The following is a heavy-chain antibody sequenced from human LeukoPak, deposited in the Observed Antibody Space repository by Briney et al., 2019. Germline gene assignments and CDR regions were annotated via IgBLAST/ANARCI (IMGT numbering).Heavy chain of an antibody. CDR1: GFTFSIYW. CDR3: ARVSANALGLYFPDYFDY. J-gene: IGHJ4*02. V-gene: IGHV3-7*01. CDR2: IGQDGSEK. D-gene: IGHD2-15*01. Sequence: GGSLRLSCAASGFTFSIYWMSWVRQAPGKGLEWVANIGQDGSEKHYVDSLKGRFTISRDNAKNSLYLQMNTLRAEDTAVYYCARVSANALGLYFPDYFDYWGQGTLVTVSS.